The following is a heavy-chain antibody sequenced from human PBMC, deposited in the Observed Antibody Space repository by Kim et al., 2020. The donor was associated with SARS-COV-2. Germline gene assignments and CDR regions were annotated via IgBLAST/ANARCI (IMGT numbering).Heavy chain of an antibody. CDR3: ANEPPNYGPPEYYYYYMDG. CDR1: GFTFSSYG. Sequence: GGSLRLSCAASGFTFSSYGMHWVRQAPGKGLEWVAVISYDGSNKYYADSVKGRFTISRDNSKNTLYLQMNSLRAEDTAVYYCANEPPNYGPPEYYYYYMDGWGKGTTVTVSS. CDR2: ISYDGSNK. V-gene: IGHV3-30*18. D-gene: IGHD3-10*01. J-gene: IGHJ6*03.